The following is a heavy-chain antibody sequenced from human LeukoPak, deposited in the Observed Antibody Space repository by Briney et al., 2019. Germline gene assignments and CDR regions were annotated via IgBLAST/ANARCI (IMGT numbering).Heavy chain of an antibody. CDR2: ISGDGGST. CDR3: AKDMNDFWSGYSSFDY. CDR1: GFTFSTYW. J-gene: IGHJ4*02. V-gene: IGHV3-43*02. D-gene: IGHD3-3*01. Sequence: GGSLRLSCAASGFTFSTYWMHWVRQAPGKGLEWVSLISGDGGSTYYADSVKGRFTISRDNSKNPLYLQMNSLRTEDTALYYCAKDMNDFWSGYSSFDYWGQGTLVTASS.